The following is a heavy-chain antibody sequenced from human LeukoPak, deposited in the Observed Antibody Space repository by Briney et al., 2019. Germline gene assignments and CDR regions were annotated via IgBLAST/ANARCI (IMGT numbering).Heavy chain of an antibody. Sequence: SETLSLTRTVSGGSISSSSYYWGWIRQPPGKGLEWIGSIYYSGSTYYNPSLKSRVTISVDTSKNQFSLKLSSVTAADTAVYYCASAGLRFLEWLEFDYWGQGTLVTVSS. V-gene: IGHV4-39*01. D-gene: IGHD3-3*01. J-gene: IGHJ4*02. CDR2: IYYSGST. CDR1: GGSISSSSYY. CDR3: ASAGLRFLEWLEFDY.